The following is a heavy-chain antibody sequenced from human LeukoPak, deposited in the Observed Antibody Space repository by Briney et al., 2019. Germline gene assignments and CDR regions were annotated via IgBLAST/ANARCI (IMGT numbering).Heavy chain of an antibody. D-gene: IGHD2-15*01. CDR1: GFTFSSSD. CDR2: ISYDATNK. V-gene: IGHV3-30*18. J-gene: IGHJ4*02. Sequence: GGSLRLSCAASGFTFSSSDMHWVRRAPGKGLEWVAVISYDATNKYYADSVKGRFTLSRDNSKNTPYLQTNTLRPEDTAVYYCAKASSSYSSYFESWGQGTLVTASS. CDR3: AKASSSYSSYFES.